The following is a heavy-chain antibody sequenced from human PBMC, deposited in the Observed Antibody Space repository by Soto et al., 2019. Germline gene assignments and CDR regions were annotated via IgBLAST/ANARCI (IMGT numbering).Heavy chain of an antibody. CDR1: GYTFTSYG. D-gene: IGHD3-22*01. V-gene: IGHV1-18*01. CDR2: ISAYNGNT. CDR3: ARGYYDSSGPFDY. J-gene: IGHJ4*02. Sequence: ASVKVSCKASGYTFTSYGISWVRQAPGQGLEWMGWISAYNGNTDYAQKFQERVTMTADTSTNTAHMELRSLRSDDTAMYYCARGYYDSSGPFDYWGQGTLVTVSS.